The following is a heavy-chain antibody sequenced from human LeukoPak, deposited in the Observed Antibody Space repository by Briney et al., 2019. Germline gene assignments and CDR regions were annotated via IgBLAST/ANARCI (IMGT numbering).Heavy chain of an antibody. D-gene: IGHD3-22*01. Sequence: ASVKVSCKASGYTFTGYYMHWVLQAPGQGLEWMGWINPNSGGTNYAQKFQGRVTMTRDTSISTAYMELSRLRSDDTAVYYCARDLSRDTMIDYWGQGTLVTVSP. CDR2: INPNSGGT. J-gene: IGHJ4*02. CDR3: ARDLSRDTMIDY. CDR1: GYTFTGYY. V-gene: IGHV1-2*02.